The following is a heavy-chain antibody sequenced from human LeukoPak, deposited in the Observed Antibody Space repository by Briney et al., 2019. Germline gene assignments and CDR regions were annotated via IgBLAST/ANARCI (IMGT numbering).Heavy chain of an antibody. V-gene: IGHV3-33*01. CDR2: TRFDGSIK. CDR3: ARWGGTRQYYFDY. D-gene: IGHD1-1*01. J-gene: IGHJ4*02. Sequence: GRSLRLSCAVSGFIFSDYGFHWVRQAPGKGLEWVAVTRFDGSIKQYADSVKGRFTISRDDSKNTLYLQMNFLKSEDTAVYYCARWGGTRQYYFDYWGQGTPVTVSS. CDR1: GFIFSDYG.